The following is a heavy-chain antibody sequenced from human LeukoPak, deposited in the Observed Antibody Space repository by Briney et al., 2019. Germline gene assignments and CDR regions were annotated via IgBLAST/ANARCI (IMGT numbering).Heavy chain of an antibody. Sequence: GGSLRLSCAASGFTFRNYAMSWVRQAPGKGLEWVSAISGSGDSTYYADSVKGRFTISTDSSKNSLYLQMNSLRAEDTAVYYCAREYCSSTSCLGHWYFDLWGRGTLVTVSS. CDR3: AREYCSSTSCLGHWYFDL. CDR1: GFTFRNYA. CDR2: ISGSGDST. V-gene: IGHV3-23*01. J-gene: IGHJ2*01. D-gene: IGHD2-2*01.